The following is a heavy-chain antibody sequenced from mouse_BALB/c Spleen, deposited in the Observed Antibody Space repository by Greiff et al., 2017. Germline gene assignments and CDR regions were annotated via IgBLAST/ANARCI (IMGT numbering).Heavy chain of an antibody. J-gene: IGHJ3*01. V-gene: IGHV1S22*01. CDR2: IYPGSGST. CDR1: GYTFTSYW. D-gene: IGHD4-1*01. CDR3: TNELVFAY. Sequence: LQQPGSELVRPGASVKLSCKASGYTFTSYWMHWVKQRPGQGLEWIGNIYPGSGSTKYDEKFKSKATLTVDTSSSTAYMQLSSLTSEDSAVYYCTNELVFAYWGQGTLVTVSA.